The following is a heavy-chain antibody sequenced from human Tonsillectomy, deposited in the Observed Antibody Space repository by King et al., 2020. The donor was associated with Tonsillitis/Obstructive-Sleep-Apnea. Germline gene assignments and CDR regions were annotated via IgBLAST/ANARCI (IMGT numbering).Heavy chain of an antibody. V-gene: IGHV4-31*03. CDR2: IYYSGST. Sequence: QLQESGPGLVKPSQTLSLTCTVSGGSISSGGYYWSWIRQHPGKGLEWSGYIYYSGSTYYNPSLKSRVTISVDTSKNQFSLKLSSVTAADTAVYYCARDRCSGGSCYPDYWGQGTLVTVSS. D-gene: IGHD2-15*01. CDR3: ARDRCSGGSCYPDY. J-gene: IGHJ4*02. CDR1: GGSISSGGYY.